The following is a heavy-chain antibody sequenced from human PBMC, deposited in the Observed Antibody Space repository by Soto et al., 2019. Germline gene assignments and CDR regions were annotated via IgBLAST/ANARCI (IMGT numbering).Heavy chain of an antibody. V-gene: IGHV1-3*01. Sequence: SVKVSCNASGYTLSSYAMHWVRQAPGQRLEWMGWINAGYGNTKSSQKFQDRVTISRDTSASTAYMELTSLRSEDTAVYYCARDTGDGTFDFWGQGTLVTVSS. D-gene: IGHD7-27*01. CDR3: ARDTGDGTFDF. J-gene: IGHJ4*02. CDR2: INAGYGNT. CDR1: GYTLSSYA.